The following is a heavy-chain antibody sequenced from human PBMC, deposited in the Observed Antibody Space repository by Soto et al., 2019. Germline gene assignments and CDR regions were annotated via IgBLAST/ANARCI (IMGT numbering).Heavy chain of an antibody. J-gene: IGHJ4*02. CDR2: IKSRADGGTA. V-gene: IGHV3-15*01. D-gene: IGHD3-16*01. Sequence: EVQLVESGGGLVKPGGSLRLSCAASGFTFSNAWMSWVRQAPGKGLEWVGRIKSRADGGTADHAAPVKGRFAISRDDSKNTLYLQMNSLKTKDTAVYYCATLGGNLGAFDYWGQGTLVTVSS. CDR1: GFTFSNAW. CDR3: ATLGGNLGAFDY.